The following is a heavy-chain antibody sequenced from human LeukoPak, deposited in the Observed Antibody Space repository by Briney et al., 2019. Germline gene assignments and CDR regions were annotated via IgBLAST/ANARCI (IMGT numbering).Heavy chain of an antibody. CDR2: INPTGTGT. D-gene: IGHD3-10*01. V-gene: IGHV1-46*01. J-gene: IGHJ5*02. Sequence: ASVKVSCKASGYTFINNWMHWVRQAPGQGLDWIGLINPTGTGTLYAQKFQGRVTMTRDMSTSTDYMELKSLRSEDTAVYYCARDNSVGDIAWWFDPWGQGTLVTVSS. CDR3: ARDNSVGDIAWWFDP. CDR1: GYTFINNW.